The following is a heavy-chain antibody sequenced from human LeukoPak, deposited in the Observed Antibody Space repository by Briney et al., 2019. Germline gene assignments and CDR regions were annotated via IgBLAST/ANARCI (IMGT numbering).Heavy chain of an antibody. V-gene: IGHV3-23*01. Sequence: GGSLRLSCAASGFTFSSYAMSWVRQAPGKGLEWVSAISGSGGSTYYADSVKGRFTISRDNFKNTLYLQMNSLRAEDTAVYYCAKDLGSPYGSGSSFPMYNWFDPWGQGTLVTVSS. D-gene: IGHD3-10*01. J-gene: IGHJ5*02. CDR1: GFTFSSYA. CDR3: AKDLGSPYGSGSSFPMYNWFDP. CDR2: ISGSGGST.